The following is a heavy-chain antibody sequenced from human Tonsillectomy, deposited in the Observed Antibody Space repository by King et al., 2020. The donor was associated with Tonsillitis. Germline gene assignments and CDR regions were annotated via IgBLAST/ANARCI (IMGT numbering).Heavy chain of an antibody. Sequence: VQLVESGGGVVQPGRSLRLSCAASGFTFSSYAMHWVRQAPGKGLEWVAVISYDGSNKYYADSVKGRFTISRDNSKNKLYLQMNSLRTEDTAVYYCARRDAVLDYYYYGMDVWGQGTTVTVSS. CDR2: ISYDGSNK. V-gene: IGHV3-30-3*01. CDR3: ARRDAVLDYYYYGMDV. CDR1: GFTFSSYA. D-gene: IGHD2-21*02. J-gene: IGHJ6*02.